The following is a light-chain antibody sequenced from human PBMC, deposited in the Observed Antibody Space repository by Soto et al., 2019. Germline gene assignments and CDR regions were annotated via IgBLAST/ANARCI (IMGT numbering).Light chain of an antibody. CDR2: DAS. Sequence: EIVLTQSPATLSLSPGERATLSCRASQSVSSYLAWYQQKPGQAPRLLIYDASNSATGIPARFSGSGSGTDFPHTIGSLEPEDCAVYYCQQRSNWPITFGQGTRLEIK. J-gene: IGKJ5*01. V-gene: IGKV3-11*01. CDR3: QQRSNWPIT. CDR1: QSVSSY.